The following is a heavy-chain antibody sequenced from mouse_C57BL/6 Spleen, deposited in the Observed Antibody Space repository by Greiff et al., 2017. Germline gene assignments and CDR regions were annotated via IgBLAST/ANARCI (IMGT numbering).Heavy chain of an antibody. CDR3: ARRWDPFWCFWG. Sequence: VQLQQSGAELVKPGASVKMSCKASGYTFTSYWITWVKQRPGQGLEWIGDIYPGSGSTNYNEKFKSKAKLTVDTSSNTAYMQLISLTSADSAVYYCARRWDPFWCFWGWGTGTTVTVAS. V-gene: IGHV1-55*01. D-gene: IGHD4-1*01. CDR1: GYTFTSYW. J-gene: IGHJ1*03. CDR2: IYPGSGST.